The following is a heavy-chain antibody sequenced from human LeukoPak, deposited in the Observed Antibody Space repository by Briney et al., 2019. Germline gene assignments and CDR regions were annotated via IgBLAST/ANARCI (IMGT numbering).Heavy chain of an antibody. Sequence: GGSLRLSCAASGFTFSSYAMHWVRQAPGKGLEWVAVMSYDGSNKYYADSVKGRFTISRDNSKNTLYLQMNSLRAEDTAVYYCARDSVSGYYEHWGQGTLVTVSS. CDR2: MSYDGSNK. D-gene: IGHD3-22*01. V-gene: IGHV3-30*04. J-gene: IGHJ1*01. CDR1: GFTFSSYA. CDR3: ARDSVSGYYEH.